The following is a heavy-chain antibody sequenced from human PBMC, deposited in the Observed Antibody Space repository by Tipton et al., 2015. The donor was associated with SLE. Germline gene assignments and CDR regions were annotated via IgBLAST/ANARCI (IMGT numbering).Heavy chain of an antibody. V-gene: IGHV3-13*01. CDR2: IGTAGDT. CDR1: GFTFSSYD. J-gene: IGHJ3*01. CDR3: ARGGSDAFDF. D-gene: IGHD3-16*01. Sequence: LRLSCAASGFTFSSYDMHWVRQGTGKGLEWVSAIGTAGDTYYPGSVKGRFTISRENAKHSLYLQMTNLRAGDTAVYYCARGGSDAFDFWGQGTRVTVSS.